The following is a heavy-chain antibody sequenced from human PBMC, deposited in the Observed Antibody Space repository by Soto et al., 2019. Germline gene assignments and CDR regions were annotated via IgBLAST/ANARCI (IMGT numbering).Heavy chain of an antibody. J-gene: IGHJ6*02. Sequence: QVQLVQSGAEVKKHGASVKVSCKASGYTFTSYDINWVRQATGQGLEWMGWMNPNSGNTGYAQKFRGRVTMTRNTSISTAYMELSSLRSEDTAVCYCARERTGTASMDVWGQGTTVTVSS. CDR1: GYTFTSYD. D-gene: IGHD1-1*01. CDR2: MNPNSGNT. V-gene: IGHV1-8*01. CDR3: ARERTGTASMDV.